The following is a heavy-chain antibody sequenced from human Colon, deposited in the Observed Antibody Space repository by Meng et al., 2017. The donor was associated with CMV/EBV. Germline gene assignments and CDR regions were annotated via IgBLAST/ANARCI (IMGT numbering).Heavy chain of an antibody. D-gene: IGHD3-22*01. Sequence: SCPGLGKPSGALSLTCRFSGGFISGSCYYWGWTRQPPGKGLDWIGSMYYIGNTHYKSSLKSRVTIAVDTSKNQFSLRLNSVTAADTAVYYCARTVQWLAPFYYYMDVWGKGTLVTVSS. J-gene: IGHJ6*03. V-gene: IGHV4-39*07. CDR1: GGFISGSCYY. CDR2: MYYIGNT. CDR3: ARTVQWLAPFYYYMDV.